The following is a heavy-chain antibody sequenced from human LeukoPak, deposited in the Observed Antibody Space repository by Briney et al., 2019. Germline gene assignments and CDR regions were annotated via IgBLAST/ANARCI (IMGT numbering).Heavy chain of an antibody. D-gene: IGHD5-18*01. Sequence: GGSLRLSCAASGFTFSSYSMNWVRQALGKGLEWVSSISSSSSYIYYADSVKGRFTISRDNAKNSLYLQMNSLRAEDTAVYYCARDRGYSYGAEGMDVWGQGTTVTVSS. J-gene: IGHJ6*02. CDR3: ARDRGYSYGAEGMDV. CDR2: ISSSSSYI. CDR1: GFTFSSYS. V-gene: IGHV3-21*01.